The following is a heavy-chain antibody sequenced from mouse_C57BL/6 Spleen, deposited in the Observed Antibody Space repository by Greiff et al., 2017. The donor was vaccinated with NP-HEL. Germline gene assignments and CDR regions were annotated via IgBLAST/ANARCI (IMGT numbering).Heavy chain of an antibody. J-gene: IGHJ4*01. CDR1: GYTFTSYW. CDR2: IDPSDSYT. V-gene: IGHV1-59*01. CDR3: SRRVYGYPYATDY. D-gene: IGHD2-2*01. Sequence: QVQLQQPGAELVRPGTSVKLSCKASGYTFTSYWMHWVKQRPGQGLEWIGVIDPSDSYTNYNQKFKGKATLTVDTSSSTAYMQLSSLTSEDSAVYYCSRRVYGYPYATDYWGQGTSVTVSS.